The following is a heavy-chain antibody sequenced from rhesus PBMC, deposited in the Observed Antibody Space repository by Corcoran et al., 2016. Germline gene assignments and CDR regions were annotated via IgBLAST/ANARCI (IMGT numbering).Heavy chain of an antibody. J-gene: IGHJ4*01. D-gene: IGHD3-34*01. CDR2: ISSSGEST. CDR3: AKDGGY. CDR1: GFTFSSIG. V-gene: IGHV3S5*01. Sequence: EVQLVETGGGLVQPGGSLKLSCAASGFTFSSIGLSWVRRAPGKGEERVHGISSSGESTIYAVSVKGRFSIARYNSKNTLSLQMYSLRAEDTAVYYCAKDGGYWGQGVLVTVSS.